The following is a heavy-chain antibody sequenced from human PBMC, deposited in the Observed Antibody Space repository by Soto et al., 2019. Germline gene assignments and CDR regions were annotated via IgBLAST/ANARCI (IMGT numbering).Heavy chain of an antibody. V-gene: IGHV3-23*01. CDR3: AKGGRFSGSTPIDY. D-gene: IGHD2-15*01. CDR1: GFTFSSYA. CDR2: ISGSGAGT. J-gene: IGHJ4*02. Sequence: PGGSLRLSCAASGFTFSSYAMNWVRQAPGKGLEWVSAISGSGAGTYYADSVKGRFTISRDNSKNNLYLQMNSLRAEDTALYYCAKGGRFSGSTPIDYWGQVTLVPVS.